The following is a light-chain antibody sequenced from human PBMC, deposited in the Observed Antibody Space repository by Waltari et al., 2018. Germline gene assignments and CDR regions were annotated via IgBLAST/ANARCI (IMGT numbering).Light chain of an antibody. V-gene: IGKV1-27*01. Sequence: DIQMTPSPSFLSAPVGDRVTITCRASQGINNYLAWYQQTPGNVPTLLFYAASTSQSGVPSLFSGGGSGTDVTLTITSLQPEDVATYYCQRYNSAPCTFGPATKVDI. CDR3: QRYNSAPCT. CDR1: QGINNY. CDR2: AAS. J-gene: IGKJ3*01.